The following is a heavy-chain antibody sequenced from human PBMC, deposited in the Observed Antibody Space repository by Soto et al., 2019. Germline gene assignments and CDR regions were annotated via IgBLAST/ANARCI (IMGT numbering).Heavy chain of an antibody. CDR3: ATGVGFYGMDV. D-gene: IGHD7-27*01. V-gene: IGHV1-69*06. CDR2: TIPMFGTT. Sequence: QVQLAQSGAEVKKPGSSVKVSCKASGGTFSSYAISWVRQAPGQGLEWMGGTIPMFGTTSYAQRFQGRVTITADKSSSTAYMELSSLRSEDTAVYYCATGVGFYGMDVWGQGTTVTVSS. J-gene: IGHJ6*02. CDR1: GGTFSSYA.